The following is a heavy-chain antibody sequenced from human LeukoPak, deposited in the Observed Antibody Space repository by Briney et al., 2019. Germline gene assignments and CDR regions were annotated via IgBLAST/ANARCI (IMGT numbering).Heavy chain of an antibody. Sequence: QPGGSLRLSCAASGFTFSSYAMHWVRQAPGKGLEWVAVISYDGSNKYYADSVKGRLTISRDNSKNTLYLQMNSLRAEDTAVYYCARDPSEYSSSWYWFGYFDYWGQGTLVTVSS. CDR2: ISYDGSNK. CDR1: GFTFSSYA. V-gene: IGHV3-30-3*01. J-gene: IGHJ4*02. D-gene: IGHD6-13*01. CDR3: ARDPSEYSSSWYWFGYFDY.